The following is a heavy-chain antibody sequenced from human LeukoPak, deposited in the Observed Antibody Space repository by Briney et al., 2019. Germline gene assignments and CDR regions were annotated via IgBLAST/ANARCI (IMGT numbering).Heavy chain of an antibody. J-gene: IGHJ4*02. Sequence: GGSLRLSCAASGFTFSNYAMTWVRQAPGKGLEWVSTITGSGNDAYYADPVKGRFTISRDNSKNMLYLQMTSLRAEDTAVYYCAKGATGLRIVGDDWGQGTLVTVSS. CDR3: AKGATGLRIVGDD. D-gene: IGHD2-15*01. V-gene: IGHV3-23*01. CDR1: GFTFSNYA. CDR2: ITGSGNDA.